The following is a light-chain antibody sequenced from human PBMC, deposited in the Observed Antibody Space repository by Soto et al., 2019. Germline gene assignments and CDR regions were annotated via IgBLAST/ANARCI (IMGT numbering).Light chain of an antibody. J-gene: IGKJ4*01. Sequence: DLQMTQSPSSVSASVGDTVTITCRASQDINNWLAWYQQKLGKAPKLLIYAASSFQSGVPSRFSGSGSGTDFTLTISSLQPEDFATYYCQQAGSFPLTFGGGTKVEI. CDR2: AAS. CDR3: QQAGSFPLT. V-gene: IGKV1-12*01. CDR1: QDINNW.